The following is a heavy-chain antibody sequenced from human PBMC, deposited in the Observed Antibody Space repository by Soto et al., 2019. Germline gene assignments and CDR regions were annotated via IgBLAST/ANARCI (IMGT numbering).Heavy chain of an antibody. CDR3: ARAWKIEKFGVISMSKGLDV. D-gene: IGHD3-3*01. CDR2: SSNRDRST. Sequence: GGSLRLSCAASGFIFSDYYMTWIRQAPGKGLEWLSCSSNRDRSTYYADSVKDRFVVSKDNAKNLVYLQMNSLRAEDTAVYFCARAWKIEKFGVISMSKGLDVWGQGNTVTV. CDR1: GFIFSDYY. V-gene: IGHV3-11*01. J-gene: IGHJ6*02.